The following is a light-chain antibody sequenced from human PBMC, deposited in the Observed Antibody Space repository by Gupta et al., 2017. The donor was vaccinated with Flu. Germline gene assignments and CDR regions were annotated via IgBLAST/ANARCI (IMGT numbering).Light chain of an antibody. V-gene: IGLV1-47*01. Sequence: QSVLPQPPSVSGTPGQRVTISCAGSTSNIGGNSVYWYQQLPGTAPKALIYKNNQRPSGVPDRFSGSKSGTSASLAISGLRSEDEATYYCTTWDDTLSGPVFGGGTTLTVL. J-gene: IGLJ3*02. CDR2: KNN. CDR1: TSNIGGNS. CDR3: TTWDDTLSGPV.